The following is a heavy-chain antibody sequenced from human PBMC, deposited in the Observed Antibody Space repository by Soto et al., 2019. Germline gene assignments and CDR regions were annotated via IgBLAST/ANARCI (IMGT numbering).Heavy chain of an antibody. V-gene: IGHV4-59*01. Sequence: SETLSLTCTVSGGSISSYYWSWIRQPPGKGLECIGYIYYSGSTNYNPSLKSRVTISVDMSKNQFSLKLSSVTTADTAVYYCARGGYCSGVSCYWFDPWGQGTLVTVSS. CDR3: ARGGYCSGVSCYWFDP. J-gene: IGHJ5*02. CDR2: IYYSGST. D-gene: IGHD2-15*01. CDR1: GGSISSYY.